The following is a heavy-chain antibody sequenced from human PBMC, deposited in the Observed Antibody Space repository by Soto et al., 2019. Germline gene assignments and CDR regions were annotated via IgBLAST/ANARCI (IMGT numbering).Heavy chain of an antibody. D-gene: IGHD3-10*01. V-gene: IGHV3-30*18. CDR1: GITFSSYG. Sequence: PGGSLRLSCAASGITFSSYGMHWVRQAPGKGLEWVAVISYDGSNKYYADSVKGRFTISRDNSKNTLYLQMNSLRAEDTAVYYCAKGVYYYGSGSYPPTDGHAFDIWGQGTMVTVSS. J-gene: IGHJ3*02. CDR3: AKGVYYYGSGSYPPTDGHAFDI. CDR2: ISYDGSNK.